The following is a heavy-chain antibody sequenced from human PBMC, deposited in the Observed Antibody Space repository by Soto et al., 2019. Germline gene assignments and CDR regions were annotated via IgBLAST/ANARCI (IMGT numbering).Heavy chain of an antibody. CDR3: ARVPPSPAANYYYYYMDV. CDR1: GFTFDDYG. D-gene: IGHD2-2*01. V-gene: IGHV3-20*04. Sequence: GGSLRLSCAASGFTFDDYGMSWVRQAPRKGLEWFSGINWIGGSTGYADSVKGRFTISRDNAKNFLYLQMNSLRAEDTALYYCARVPPSPAANYYYYYMDVWGKGTTVTVSS. J-gene: IGHJ6*03. CDR2: INWIGGST.